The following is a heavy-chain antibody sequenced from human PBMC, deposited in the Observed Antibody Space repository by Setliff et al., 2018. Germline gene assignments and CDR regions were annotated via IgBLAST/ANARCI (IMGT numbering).Heavy chain of an antibody. V-gene: IGHV1-3*01. CDR3: ARDPASSGYDTYYYYYYGMDV. J-gene: IGHJ6*02. CDR2: INAGNGST. D-gene: IGHD5-12*01. Sequence: GASVKVSCKASGYTFTSYAMHWVRQAPGQRLEWMGWINAGNGSTKYSQKFQGRVTITRDTSASTAYMELSSLRSEDTAVYYCARDPASSGYDTYYYYYYGMDVWGQGTTVTVSS. CDR1: GYTFTSYA.